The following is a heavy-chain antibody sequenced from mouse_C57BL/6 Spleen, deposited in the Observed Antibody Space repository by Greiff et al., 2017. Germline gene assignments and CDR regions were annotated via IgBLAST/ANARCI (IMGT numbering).Heavy chain of an antibody. CDR3: ASRGITTVVVGFDY. J-gene: IGHJ2*01. Sequence: EVMLVESGGGLVKPGGSLKLSCAASGFTFSSYAMSWVRQTPEKRLEWVATISDGGSYTYYPDHVKGRFTISRDNAKNNLYLQMSHLQSEDTAMYYCASRGITTVVVGFDYWGQGTTLTVSS. CDR2: ISDGGSYT. CDR1: GFTFSSYA. D-gene: IGHD1-1*01. V-gene: IGHV5-4*03.